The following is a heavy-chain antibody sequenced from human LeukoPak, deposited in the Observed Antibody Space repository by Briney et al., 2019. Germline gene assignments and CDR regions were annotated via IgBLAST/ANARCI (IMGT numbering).Heavy chain of an antibody. J-gene: IGHJ3*02. CDR3: ARQYYYDSSGYAFDI. V-gene: IGHV1-3*01. D-gene: IGHD3-22*01. Sequence: ASVKASCKASGYTFTSYSMYWVRQAPGQRLEWMGWINAGNGNTKSSQNFQDRVTFTRDTSASTAYMELSSLRSEDTAVYYCARQYYYDSSGYAFDIWGQGTMVTVSS. CDR1: GYTFTSYS. CDR2: INAGNGNT.